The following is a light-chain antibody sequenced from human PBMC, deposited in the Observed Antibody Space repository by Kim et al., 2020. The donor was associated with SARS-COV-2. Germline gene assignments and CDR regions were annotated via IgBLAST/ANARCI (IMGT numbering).Light chain of an antibody. CDR3: NSRDTSDNRWV. V-gene: IGLV3-19*01. CDR2: GQN. Sequence: ALGETVNITCQGDSLRTSNASWYQLKPRQAPVLVIFGQNHRPSGIPDLFSGSNTGNQASLTITGAQAEDEADYYYNSRDTSDNRWVFGGGTQRAVL. CDR1: SLRTSN. J-gene: IGLJ3*02.